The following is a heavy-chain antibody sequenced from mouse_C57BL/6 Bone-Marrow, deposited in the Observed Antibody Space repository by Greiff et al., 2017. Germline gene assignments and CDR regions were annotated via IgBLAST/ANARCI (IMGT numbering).Heavy chain of an antibody. CDR3: ASDGYDPLYFDY. CDR2: IDPSDSYT. Sequence: QVQLQQPGAELVMPGASVKLSCKASGYTFTSYWMHWVKQRPGQGLEWIGEIDPSDSYTNYNQKFKGKSTLTVDKSSSTAYMQLSSLTSEDSAVYYCASDGYDPLYFDYWGQGTTLTVSS. V-gene: IGHV1-69*01. CDR1: GYTFTSYW. D-gene: IGHD2-2*01. J-gene: IGHJ2*01.